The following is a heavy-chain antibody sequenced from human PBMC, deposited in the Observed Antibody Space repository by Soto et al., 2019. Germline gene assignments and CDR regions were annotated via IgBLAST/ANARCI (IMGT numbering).Heavy chain of an antibody. Sequence: SETLSLTCTVSGGSISRGGYYWSWIRQHPGKGLEWIGYIYYSGSTYYNPSLKSRVTISVDTSKNQFSLKLSSVTAADTAVYYCARDAYDFWSGEQYDDAFDLWGPGTLVTVS. D-gene: IGHD3-3*01. CDR3: ARDAYDFWSGEQYDDAFDL. CDR2: IYYSGST. CDR1: GGSISRGGYY. V-gene: IGHV4-31*03. J-gene: IGHJ3*01.